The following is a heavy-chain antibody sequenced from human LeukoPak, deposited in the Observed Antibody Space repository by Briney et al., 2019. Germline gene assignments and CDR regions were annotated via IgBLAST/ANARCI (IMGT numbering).Heavy chain of an antibody. V-gene: IGHV1-18*01. CDR1: GYTFTNNG. Sequence: ASVKVSCKASGYTFTNNGSCWVRQDPGQGLEWMGWISTYSGNTNDAQKLEGRVTVTTDTSSSTAYMELRSLRSDDTGVYYCARDCDRSGYYCYWGQGTLVTVSS. CDR2: ISTYSGNT. CDR3: ARDCDRSGYYCY. D-gene: IGHD3-22*01. J-gene: IGHJ4*02.